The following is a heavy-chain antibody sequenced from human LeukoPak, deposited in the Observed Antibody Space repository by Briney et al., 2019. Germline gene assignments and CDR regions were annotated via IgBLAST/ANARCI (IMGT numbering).Heavy chain of an antibody. CDR3: AKRIAARLDYYYYMDV. Sequence: GGSLRLSCAASGFTFSSYAMSWVRQAPGKGLEWVSAISVSGGSTYYAASVKGRFTISRDNSKNTLYLQMNSLRAEDTAVYYCAKRIAARLDYYYYMDVWGKGTTVTVSS. CDR2: ISVSGGST. J-gene: IGHJ6*03. CDR1: GFTFSSYA. D-gene: IGHD6-6*01. V-gene: IGHV3-23*01.